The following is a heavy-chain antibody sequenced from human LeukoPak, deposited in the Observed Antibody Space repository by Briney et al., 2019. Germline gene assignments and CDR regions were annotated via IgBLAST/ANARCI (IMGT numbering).Heavy chain of an antibody. CDR3: ARENSGYGFDY. Sequence: GGSLRLSCAASGFTVSSNYMSWVRQALGKGLEWVSVIYSGGSTYYADSVKGRFTISRDNSKNTLYLQMNSLRAEDTAVYYCARENSGYGFDYWGQGTLVTVSS. J-gene: IGHJ4*02. D-gene: IGHD5-12*01. CDR1: GFTVSSNY. V-gene: IGHV3-66*01. CDR2: IYSGGST.